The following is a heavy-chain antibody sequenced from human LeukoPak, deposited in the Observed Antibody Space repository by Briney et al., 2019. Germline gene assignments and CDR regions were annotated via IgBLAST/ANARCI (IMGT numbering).Heavy chain of an antibody. J-gene: IGHJ4*02. Sequence: PGGSLRLSCAAPGFTFSSYWMSWVRQAPGKGLEWVANIKQDGSEKYYVDSVKGRFTISRDNAKNSLYLQMNSLRAEDTAVYYCARGRSSSGYWGQGTLVTVSS. CDR2: IKQDGSEK. CDR1: GFTFSSYW. D-gene: IGHD6-13*01. V-gene: IGHV3-7*01. CDR3: ARGRSSSGY.